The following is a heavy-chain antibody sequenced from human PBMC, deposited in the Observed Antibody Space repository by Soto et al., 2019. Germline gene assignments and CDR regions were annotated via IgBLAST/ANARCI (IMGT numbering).Heavy chain of an antibody. CDR1: GVSIDSGYW. J-gene: IGHJ4*02. CDR2: MSHGGST. CDR3: ARRFGWYAVDS. D-gene: IGHD6-19*01. Sequence: QVQLQESGPGLVKPSGTLSLKPSETLSLTCGVSGVSIDSGYWWGWVRQPPGKDLEWLGDMSHGGSTTHNQSLKSRVTILLDNSKNQFSLSLSLVTAADTATYYCARRFGWYAVDSWGQGILVTVSS. V-gene: IGHV4-4*02.